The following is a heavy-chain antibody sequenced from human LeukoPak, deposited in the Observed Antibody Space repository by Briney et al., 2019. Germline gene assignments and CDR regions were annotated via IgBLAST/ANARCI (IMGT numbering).Heavy chain of an antibody. CDR1: GFTFSSYW. J-gene: IGHJ6*03. CDR3: AREGYDILTGYYIYYYYYMDV. CDR2: IKQDGSEK. V-gene: IGHV3-7*01. Sequence: PGGSLRLSCAASGFTFSSYWMSWVRQAPGKGLEWVANIKQDGSEKYYVDSVKGRFTISRDNTKNSLYLQMNSLRAEDTAVYYCAREGYDILTGYYIYYYYYMDVWGKGTTVTVSS. D-gene: IGHD3-9*01.